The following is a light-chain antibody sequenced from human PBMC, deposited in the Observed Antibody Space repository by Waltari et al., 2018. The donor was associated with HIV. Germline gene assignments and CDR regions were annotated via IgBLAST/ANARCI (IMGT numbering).Light chain of an antibody. CDR1: SSNVGTYNL. CDR3: FSYAGNNYLL. J-gene: IGLJ2*01. CDR2: EVN. Sequence: QPALTQPASVSGSPGQSITTSSTGTSSNVGTYNLVSWYQHHPGKVPKLMIYEVNKRPSGVPDRFSGSKSGNTASLTVSGLQAEDEAAYYCFSYAGNNYLLFGGGTKLTVL. V-gene: IGLV2-8*01.